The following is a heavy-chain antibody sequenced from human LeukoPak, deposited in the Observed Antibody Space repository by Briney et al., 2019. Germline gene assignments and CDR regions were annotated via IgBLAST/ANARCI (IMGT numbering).Heavy chain of an antibody. Sequence: GGSLRLSCAASGFTFSSYWMSWVRQAPGKGLEWVANIKQDGSEKYYVDSVKGRFTISRDNAKNTLYLQMNSLRAEDTAVYYCAKEAYCSSTSCAQGGAFDIWGRGTMVTVSS. J-gene: IGHJ3*02. D-gene: IGHD2-2*01. CDR3: AKEAYCSSTSCAQGGAFDI. V-gene: IGHV3-7*03. CDR2: IKQDGSEK. CDR1: GFTFSSYW.